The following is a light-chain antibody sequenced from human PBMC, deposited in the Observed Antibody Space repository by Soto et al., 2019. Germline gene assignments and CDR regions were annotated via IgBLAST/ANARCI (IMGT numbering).Light chain of an antibody. CDR2: KAS. V-gene: IGKV1-5*03. CDR3: QQYNSSPYT. Sequence: DIQMTQSPSTLSASVGDRVTITCRASQSISSWLPWYQQKPGKAPKLLIYKASSLESGVPSRFSGSGSGTEFTLTTSTLQPDDFATYYCQQYNSSPYTFGQGSRLEIK. CDR1: QSISSW. J-gene: IGKJ2*01.